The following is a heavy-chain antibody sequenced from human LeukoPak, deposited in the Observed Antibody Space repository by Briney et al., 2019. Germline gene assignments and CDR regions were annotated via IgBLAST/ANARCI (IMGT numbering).Heavy chain of an antibody. CDR1: GYTFTGYY. V-gene: IGHV1-2*02. D-gene: IGHD6-19*01. Sequence: ASVKVSCKASGYTFTGYYMHWARQAPGQGLEWMGWINPNSGGTNYAQKFQGRVTMTRDTSISTAYMELSRLRSDDTAVYYCARRGYSSGWYSSYYYYMDVWGKGTTVTVSS. J-gene: IGHJ6*03. CDR2: INPNSGGT. CDR3: ARRGYSSGWYSSYYYYMDV.